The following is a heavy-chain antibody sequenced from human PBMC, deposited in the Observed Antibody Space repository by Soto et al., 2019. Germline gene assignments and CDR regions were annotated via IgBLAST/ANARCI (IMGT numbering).Heavy chain of an antibody. Sequence: PSETRSLTCAVYGGSFSGYYWSWIRQPPGKGLEWIGEINHSGSTNYNPSLKSRVTISVDTSKNQFSLKLSSVTAADTAVYYCARSGKLLNYDILTGYPYYYYGMDVWGQGTTVTVSS. CDR3: ARSGKLLNYDILTGYPYYYYGMDV. J-gene: IGHJ6*02. D-gene: IGHD3-9*01. CDR1: GGSFSGYY. CDR2: INHSGST. V-gene: IGHV4-34*01.